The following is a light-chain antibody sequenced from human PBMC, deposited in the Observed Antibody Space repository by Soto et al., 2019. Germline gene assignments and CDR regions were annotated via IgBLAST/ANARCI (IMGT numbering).Light chain of an antibody. J-gene: IGKJ5*01. V-gene: IGKV1-9*01. CDR1: QGISSY. Sequence: IQLTQSPPFLSASVGDRVTISCRASQGISSYLAWYQQKPGKAPKVLIYAASTLQSGVPSRFRGSESGTEFTLTISSLQPEDFATYYCQQLNSYPITFGQGTRLEIK. CDR2: AAS. CDR3: QQLNSYPIT.